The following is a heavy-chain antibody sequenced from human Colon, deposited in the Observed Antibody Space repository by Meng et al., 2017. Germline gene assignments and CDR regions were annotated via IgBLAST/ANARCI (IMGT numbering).Heavy chain of an antibody. CDR2: ISGSGNST. J-gene: IGHJ4*02. V-gene: IGHV3-23*01. CDR3: ANLLGVSVVVQVDC. D-gene: IGHD3-16*02. Sequence: GGSLRLSCAASGFTFSYDAMSWVRQAPGKGLEWVSAISGSGNSTYYADSVKGRFTISRDNAKNTLYLQMISLRAEDTAVYYCANLLGVSVVVQVDCWGQGTLVTVSS. CDR1: GFTFSYDA.